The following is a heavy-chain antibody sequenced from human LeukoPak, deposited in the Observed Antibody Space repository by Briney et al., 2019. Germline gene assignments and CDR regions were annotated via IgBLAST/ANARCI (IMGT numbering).Heavy chain of an antibody. J-gene: IGHJ4*02. CDR3: AREGYTAYYYFDY. V-gene: IGHV3-30-3*01. CDR2: ISYDGSNK. CDR1: GFTFSSYW. D-gene: IGHD3-16*02. Sequence: PGGSLRLSCAASGFTFSSYWMSWVRQAPGKGLEWVAVISYDGSNKYYADSVKGRFTISRDNSKNTLYLQMNSLRAEDTAVYYCAREGYTAYYYFDYWGQGTLVTVSS.